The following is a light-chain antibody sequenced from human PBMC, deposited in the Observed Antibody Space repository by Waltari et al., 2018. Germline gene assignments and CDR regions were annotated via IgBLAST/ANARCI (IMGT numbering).Light chain of an antibody. CDR3: QQLYNYPPN. V-gene: IGKV1D-13*01. CDR2: DAS. Sequence: AIQLPQSPPSLSASVGDRVTIACRASQAISSSLVGYQQKPGKAPNRLIYDASTLENGVPSRFSDSRSGTDYTLTISSLQPEDFSTYHCQQLYNYPPNIGQGTRLEIK. CDR1: QAISSS. J-gene: IGKJ5*01.